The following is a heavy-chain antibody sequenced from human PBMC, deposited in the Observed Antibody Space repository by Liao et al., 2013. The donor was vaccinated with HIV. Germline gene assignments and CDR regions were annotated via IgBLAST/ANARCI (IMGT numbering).Heavy chain of an antibody. CDR2: INHSGST. D-gene: IGHD5-24*01. V-gene: IGHV4-34*01. Sequence: QVQLQQSGPGLVTPSETLSLTCAVYGGSFSGYYWSWIRQPPGKGLEWIGEINHSGSTNYNPSLKSRVTISVDTSKNQFSLKLSSVTAADTAVYYCARRRWLQSIDFWGQGTLVTVSS. CDR1: GGSFSGYY. J-gene: IGHJ4*02. CDR3: ARRRWLQSIDF.